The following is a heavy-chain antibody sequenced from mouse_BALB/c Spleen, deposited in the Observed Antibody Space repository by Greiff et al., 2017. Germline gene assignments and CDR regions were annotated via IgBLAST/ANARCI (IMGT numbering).Heavy chain of an antibody. D-gene: IGHD2-1*01. Sequence: QVQLKESGAELVRPGSSVKISCKASGYAFSSYWMNWVKQRPGQGLEWIGQIYPGDGDTNYNGKFKGKATLTADKSSSTAYMQLSSLTSEDSAVYFCARGGGNLYYFDYWGQGTTLTVSS. V-gene: IGHV1-80*01. CDR2: IYPGDGDT. J-gene: IGHJ2*01. CDR3: ARGGGNLYYFDY. CDR1: GYAFSSYW.